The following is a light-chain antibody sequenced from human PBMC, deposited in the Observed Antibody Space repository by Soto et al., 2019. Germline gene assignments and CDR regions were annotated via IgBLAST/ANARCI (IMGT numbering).Light chain of an antibody. CDR2: DVA. CDR1: SSDVGGYDY. V-gene: IGLV2-14*03. J-gene: IGLJ1*01. Sequence: QSALTQPASVSGSPGQSITISCTGTSSDVGGYDYVSWYQLHPGKAPKLIIYDVATRPSGVSNRFSGSKSGSTASLIISRLQTEDEADYYCVSFTSSTTYVFGSGTKLTVL. CDR3: VSFTSSTTYV.